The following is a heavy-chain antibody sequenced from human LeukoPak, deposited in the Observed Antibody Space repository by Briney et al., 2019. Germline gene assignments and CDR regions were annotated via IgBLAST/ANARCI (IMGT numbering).Heavy chain of an antibody. CDR1: GGSFSGYY. J-gene: IGHJ5*02. CDR2: INHSGST. D-gene: IGHD5-12*01. V-gene: IGHV4-34*01. Sequence: SETLSLTCAVYGGSFSGYYWSWIRQPPGKGLEWIGEINHSGSTNYNPSLKSRVTISVDTSKNQSSLKLSSVTAADTAVYYCARDAESWLRWFDPWGQGTLVTVSS. CDR3: ARDAESWLRWFDP.